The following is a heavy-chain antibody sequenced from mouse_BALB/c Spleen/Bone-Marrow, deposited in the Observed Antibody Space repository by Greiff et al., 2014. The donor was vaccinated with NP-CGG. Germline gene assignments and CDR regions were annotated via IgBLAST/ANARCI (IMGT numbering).Heavy chain of an antibody. CDR1: GYTFTSYY. J-gene: IGHJ4*01. CDR3: AGLLRGDYAMDY. Sequence: QVQLKESGPELVKPGASVRISCKASGYTFTSYYIHWVKQRPGPGLEWIGWIYPGNVNTKYNEKFKGKATLTAVKSSSTAYMQLSSLTSEDSAVYFCAGLLRGDYAMDYWGQGTSVTVSS. D-gene: IGHD2-3*01. CDR2: IYPGNVNT. V-gene: IGHV1S56*01.